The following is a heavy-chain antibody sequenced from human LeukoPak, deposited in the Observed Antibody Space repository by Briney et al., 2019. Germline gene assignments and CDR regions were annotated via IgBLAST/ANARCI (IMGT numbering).Heavy chain of an antibody. D-gene: IGHD3-10*01. V-gene: IGHV3-48*03. J-gene: IGHJ4*02. CDR3: ARGGWFGEFYYFDY. Sequence: GGSLRLSCAASGFTFSSYEMNWVRQAPGKGLEWVSYISSSGSTIYYADSVKGRFTISRDNAKNSLYLQMNSLRAEDTAVYYCARGGWFGEFYYFDYWGQGTLVTVSS. CDR1: GFTFSSYE. CDR2: ISSSGSTI.